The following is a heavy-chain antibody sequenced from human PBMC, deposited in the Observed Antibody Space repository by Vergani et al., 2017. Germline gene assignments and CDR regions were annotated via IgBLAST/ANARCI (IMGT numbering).Heavy chain of an antibody. CDR2: VDPEDGET. V-gene: IGHV1-69-2*01. CDR3: ATPQTVTTGGMEV. Sequence: EVQLVQSGAEVKKPGATMKISCKVSGYTFTDHCMHWVKQAPGKGLEWMGLVDPEDGETIYAEKFKGRVTIAADTSTDTAHLELSSLRSEDTAVYYCATPQTVTTGGMEVWVQGTTVIVSS. CDR1: GYTFTDHC. D-gene: IGHD4-17*01. J-gene: IGHJ6*02.